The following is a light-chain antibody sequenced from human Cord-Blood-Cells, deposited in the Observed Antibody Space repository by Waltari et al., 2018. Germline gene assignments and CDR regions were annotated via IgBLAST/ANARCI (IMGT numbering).Light chain of an antibody. CDR3: SSYTSSSTYV. Sequence: QSALTQPAPVSGSPGQSITISCTGPSTDVGGYNYVPWYQQHPGKAPKLMIYDVSKRPSGVSNRFSGSKSGNTASLTISGLQAEDEADYYCSSYTSSSTYVFGTGTKVTVL. V-gene: IGLV2-14*01. CDR2: DVS. CDR1: STDVGGYNY. J-gene: IGLJ1*01.